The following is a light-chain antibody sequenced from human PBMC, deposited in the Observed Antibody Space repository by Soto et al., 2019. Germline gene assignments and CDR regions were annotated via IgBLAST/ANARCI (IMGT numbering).Light chain of an antibody. J-gene: IGKJ1*01. CDR1: QSVSSSY. CDR2: GAS. CDR3: QQYGSSPPTT. V-gene: IGKV3-20*01. Sequence: DNVLTQSPGTLSLSPGERATLSCRASQSVSSSYLAWYQQKPGQAPRLLIYGASSRATGIPDRFSGSGSGTDFTLTISRLEPEDFAVYYCQQYGSSPPTTFGQGTRVDIK.